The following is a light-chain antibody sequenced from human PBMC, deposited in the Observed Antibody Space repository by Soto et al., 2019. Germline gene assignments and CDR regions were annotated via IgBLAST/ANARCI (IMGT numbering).Light chain of an antibody. CDR2: GAS. J-gene: IGKJ1*01. V-gene: IGKV3-15*01. Sequence: EIVMTQSPATLSVSPGERATLSCRASQSVSSNLAWYQQKPGQAPRLLIYGASTRATGIPARFSGSGSRTEFTLTISSLQSEDFAVYYCQQYNNWPSGTFGQGTKVEIK. CDR1: QSVSSN. CDR3: QQYNNWPSGT.